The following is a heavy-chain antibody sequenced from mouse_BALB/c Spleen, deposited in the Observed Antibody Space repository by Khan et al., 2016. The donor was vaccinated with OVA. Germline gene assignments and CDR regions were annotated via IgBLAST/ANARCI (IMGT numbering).Heavy chain of an antibody. CDR1: GYSITSDYA. Sequence: VQLQQSGPGLVKPSQSLSLTCTVTGYSITSDYAWNWIRQFPGNKLEWMGYISYSGSTSYTPSLKSRISITRDTSKNQFFLQLKSVTTEDTAAYDCARRYYYGHWYFDVWGAGTTVTVSS. V-gene: IGHV3-2*02. J-gene: IGHJ1*01. CDR2: ISYSGST. D-gene: IGHD1-1*01. CDR3: ARRYYYGHWYFDV.